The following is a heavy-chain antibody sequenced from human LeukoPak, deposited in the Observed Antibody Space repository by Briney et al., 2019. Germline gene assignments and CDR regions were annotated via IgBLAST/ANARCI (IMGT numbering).Heavy chain of an antibody. CDR3: AKDQRGNPYYYDSSGYSGAADY. Sequence: GGSLRLSCAASGFTFSSYWMSWVRQAPGKGLEWVANVKQDGSEKYYVDSVKGRFTISRDNSKNTLYLQMNSLRAEDTAVYYCAKDQRGNPYYYDSSGYSGAADYWGQGTLVTVSS. J-gene: IGHJ4*02. CDR1: GFTFSSYW. D-gene: IGHD3-22*01. CDR2: VKQDGSEK. V-gene: IGHV3-7*03.